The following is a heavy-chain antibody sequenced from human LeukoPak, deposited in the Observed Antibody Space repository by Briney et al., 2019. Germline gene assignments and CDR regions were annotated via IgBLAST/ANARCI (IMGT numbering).Heavy chain of an antibody. CDR1: GFTFSSYW. Sequence: PGGSLRLSCAASGFTFSSYWMHWVRQAPGKGLVWVSRINSDGSSTSYADSVKGRFTISRDNAKNTLYLQMNGLRAEDTAVYYCAREIGYCSGGSCEGYYYGMDVWGKGTTVTVSS. CDR3: AREIGYCSGGSCEGYYYGMDV. V-gene: IGHV3-74*01. CDR2: INSDGSST. J-gene: IGHJ6*04. D-gene: IGHD2-15*01.